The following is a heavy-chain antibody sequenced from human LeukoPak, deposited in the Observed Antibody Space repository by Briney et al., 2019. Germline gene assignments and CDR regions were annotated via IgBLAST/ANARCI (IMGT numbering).Heavy chain of an antibody. CDR1: GGSISSYY. Sequence: SETLSLTCTVSGGSISSYYWSWIRQPPGKGLEWIGYIYYSGSTNYSPSLKSRVTISVDTSKNQFSLKLSSVTAADTAVYYCARSRGSSWFHDYWGQGTLVTVSS. CDR2: IYYSGST. CDR3: ARSRGSSWFHDY. J-gene: IGHJ4*02. D-gene: IGHD6-13*01. V-gene: IGHV4-59*01.